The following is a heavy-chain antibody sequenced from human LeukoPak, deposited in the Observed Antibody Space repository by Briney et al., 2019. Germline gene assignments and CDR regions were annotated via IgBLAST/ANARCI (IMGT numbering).Heavy chain of an antibody. CDR3: ARGGSLAVAPHQYYFDY. J-gene: IGHJ4*02. CDR1: GGTFSSYA. Sequence: ASVRVSCKASGGTFSSYAISWVRQAPGQGLEWMGMIYPRDGSTSYAQKFQGRVTVTRDTSTSTVHMEVSSLRSEDTAVYYCARGGSLAVAPHQYYFDYWGQGTLVTVSS. CDR2: IYPRDGST. D-gene: IGHD6-19*01. V-gene: IGHV1-46*01.